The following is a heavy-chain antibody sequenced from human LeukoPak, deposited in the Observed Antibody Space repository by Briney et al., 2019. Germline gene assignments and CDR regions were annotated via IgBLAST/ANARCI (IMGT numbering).Heavy chain of an antibody. CDR3: ARDRYDRSGYYLGFYDY. V-gene: IGHV1-46*01. D-gene: IGHD3-22*01. CDR2: INPSGGST. Sequence: ASVKVSCKASGYTFTSYYMHWVRQAPGQGLEWMGIINPSGGSTSYAQKFQGRVTMTRDTSTSTVYMELSSLRSEDTAVYYCARDRYDRSGYYLGFYDYWGQGTLVTVSS. J-gene: IGHJ4*02. CDR1: GYTFTSYY.